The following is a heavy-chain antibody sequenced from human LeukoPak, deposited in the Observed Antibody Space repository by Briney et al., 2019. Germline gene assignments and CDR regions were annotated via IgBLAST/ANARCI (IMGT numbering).Heavy chain of an antibody. CDR2: ISGSGGST. Sequence: GGSLRLSCAASGFTFSSYGMSWVRQAPGKGLEWVSAISGSGGSTYYADSVRGRFTISRDNSKNTLYLQMNSLRAEDTAVHYCAELGITMIGGVWGKGTTVTISS. CDR1: GFTFSSYG. CDR3: AELGITMIGGV. D-gene: IGHD3-10*02. V-gene: IGHV3-23*01. J-gene: IGHJ6*04.